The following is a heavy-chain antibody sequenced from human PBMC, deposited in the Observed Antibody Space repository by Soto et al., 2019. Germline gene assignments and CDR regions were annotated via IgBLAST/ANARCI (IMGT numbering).Heavy chain of an antibody. J-gene: IGHJ4*02. CDR2: IWPDDSDT. Sequence: PGESLKISCKASGYTFSRYWIAWVRQVPGQGLEWMGIIWPDDSDTRYSPSFQGHVTISADKSISTTFLQWSSLKASDTAIYFCARELDYYDTNGYFDCWGQGTPVTVSS. D-gene: IGHD3-22*01. V-gene: IGHV5-51*01. CDR1: GYTFSRYW. CDR3: ARELDYYDTNGYFDC.